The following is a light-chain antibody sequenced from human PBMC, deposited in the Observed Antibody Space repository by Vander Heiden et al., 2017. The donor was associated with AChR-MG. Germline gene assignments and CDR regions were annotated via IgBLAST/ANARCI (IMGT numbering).Light chain of an antibody. CDR2: GNN. V-gene: IGLV1-40*01. Sequence: QSVLTQPPSVSGAPGQRVTISCTGSSSHIGAGYDVHWYQQLPGTAPKLLIYGNNNRPSGVPDRFSGSESGTSASLAITGLQPEDEADYYCLSYDSSLSGYVVFGGGTKLTGL. CDR1: SSHIGAGYD. CDR3: LSYDSSLSGYVV. J-gene: IGLJ2*01.